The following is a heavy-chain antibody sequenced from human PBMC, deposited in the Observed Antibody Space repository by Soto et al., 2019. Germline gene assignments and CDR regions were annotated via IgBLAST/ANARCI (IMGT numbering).Heavy chain of an antibody. V-gene: IGHV3-48*03. D-gene: IGHD3-10*01. Sequence: PGGSMRLSCAASGSTFSSSEMHWFRQAPGKGLEWVSYISKSGSVIYYADSVKGRFTISRDNAKNLLYLQMDSLRAEDTAVYYCARDSGYGWGSSVNHYLDCWGRGTLGTVSS. CDR3: ARDSGYGWGSSVNHYLDC. CDR1: GSTFSSSE. J-gene: IGHJ4*01. CDR2: ISKSGSVI.